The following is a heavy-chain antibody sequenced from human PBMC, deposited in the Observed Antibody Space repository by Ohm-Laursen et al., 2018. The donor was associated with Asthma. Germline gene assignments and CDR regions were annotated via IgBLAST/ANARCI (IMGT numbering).Heavy chain of an antibody. Sequence: TQTLTLTYTVSGFSLSNARMGVSWIRQPPGKALEWLAHIFSNDEKSYSTSLKSRLTISKDTSKSQVVLTMTNMDPVDTATYYCARQSRDGYNSFDYWGQGTLVTVSS. CDR2: IFSNDEK. V-gene: IGHV2-26*01. D-gene: IGHD5-24*01. CDR1: GFSLSNARMG. CDR3: ARQSRDGYNSFDY. J-gene: IGHJ4*02.